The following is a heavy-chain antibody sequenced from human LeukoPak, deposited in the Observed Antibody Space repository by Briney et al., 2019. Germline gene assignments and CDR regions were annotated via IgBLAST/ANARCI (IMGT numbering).Heavy chain of an antibody. V-gene: IGHV5-51*01. CDR3: ATMGPAGGFWSGYYTNYFDY. CDR2: IFPGDSDT. D-gene: IGHD3-3*01. Sequence: VESLKISCKGSGYSFTSYWIGWVRQMPGKVLEWMVIIFPGDSDTRYSPSFQGQVTISADKSISTAYLQWSSLKASDTAMYYCATMGPAGGFWSGYYTNYFDYWGQGTLVTVSS. CDR1: GYSFTSYW. J-gene: IGHJ4*02.